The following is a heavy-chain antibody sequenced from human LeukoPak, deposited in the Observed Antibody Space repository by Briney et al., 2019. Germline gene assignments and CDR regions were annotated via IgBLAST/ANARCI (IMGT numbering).Heavy chain of an antibody. CDR1: GGSISSYY. Sequence: PPETLSLTCTVSGGSISSYYWSWIRQPAGKGLEWIGRIYTSGSTNYNPSLKSRVTMSVDTSKNQFSLKLSSVTAADTAVYHCARTRMAGTGGWFDPWGQGTLVTVSS. V-gene: IGHV4-4*07. CDR2: IYTSGST. J-gene: IGHJ5*02. CDR3: ARTRMAGTGGWFDP. D-gene: IGHD6-19*01.